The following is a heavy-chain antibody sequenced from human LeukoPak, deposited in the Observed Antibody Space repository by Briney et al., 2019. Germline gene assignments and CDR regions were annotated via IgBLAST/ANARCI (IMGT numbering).Heavy chain of an antibody. CDR2: IYPGDSDT. CDR3: ARLHYYGSSGYYYDFDY. D-gene: IGHD3-22*01. J-gene: IGHJ4*02. V-gene: IGHV5-51*01. CDR1: GYSFTSYW. Sequence: GESLRISCKGAGYSFTSYWIGWVRQMPGKGLEWMGIIYPGDSDTRYSPSFQGQVTISADKSISTAYLQWSSLKASDTAMYYCARLHYYGSSGYYYDFDYWGQGTLVTASS.